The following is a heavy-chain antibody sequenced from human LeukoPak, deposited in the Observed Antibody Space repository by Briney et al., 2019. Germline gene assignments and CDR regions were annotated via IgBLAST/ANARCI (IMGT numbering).Heavy chain of an antibody. CDR2: ISSSGSYI. J-gene: IGHJ4*02. D-gene: IGHD3-10*01. CDR3: AKVVSSRGVPTRPFDY. CDR1: SFTFSSYN. Sequence: PGGSLRLSCAASSFTFSSYNMNWVRQAPGKGLEWVSSISSSGSYIYYRDSVKGRFTISRDNSKNTLYLQMNSLRAEDTAVYYCAKVVSSRGVPTRPFDYWGQGTLVTISS. V-gene: IGHV3-21*04.